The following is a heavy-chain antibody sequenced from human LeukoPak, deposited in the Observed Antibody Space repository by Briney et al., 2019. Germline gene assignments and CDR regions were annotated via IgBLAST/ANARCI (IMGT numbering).Heavy chain of an antibody. V-gene: IGHV3-21*01. CDR3: ARGRVITFGGVIVMWFDP. D-gene: IGHD3-16*02. Sequence: PGGSLRLSCAASGFTFSSYSMNWVRQAPGKGLEWVSSISSSSSNIYYADSVKGRFTISRDNAKNSLYLQMNSLRVEDTAVYYCARGRVITFGGVIVMWFDPWGQGTLVTVSS. CDR2: ISSSSSNI. CDR1: GFTFSSYS. J-gene: IGHJ5*02.